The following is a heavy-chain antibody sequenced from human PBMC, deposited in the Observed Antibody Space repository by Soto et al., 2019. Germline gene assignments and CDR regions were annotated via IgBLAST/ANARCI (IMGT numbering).Heavy chain of an antibody. D-gene: IGHD3-3*01. CDR2: INHSGST. CDR3: ARGHPQGWGGYYYYYYGMDV. J-gene: IGHJ6*02. V-gene: IGHV4-34*01. Sequence: SETLSLTCAVYGGSFSGYYWSWIRQPPGKGLEWIGEINHSGSTNYNPSLKSRVTISVDTSKNQFSLKLSSVTAADTAVYYCARGHPQGWGGYYYYYYGMDVWGQGTTVTVSS. CDR1: GGSFSGYY.